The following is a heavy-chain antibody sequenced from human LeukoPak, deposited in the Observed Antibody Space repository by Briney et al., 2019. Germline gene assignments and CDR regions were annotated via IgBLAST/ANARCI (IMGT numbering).Heavy chain of an antibody. J-gene: IGHJ3*01. Sequence: SETLSLTCTVSGGSISTSSYYWGWIRQPPGEDLEWIGSIFYGRSTYYNPSLKSRLAITVDTSKNQFSLELSSVTAADTAVYYCVRHQDSGAHESAFNVWGQGTMVTVSS. D-gene: IGHD4-17*01. V-gene: IGHV4-39*01. CDR2: IFYGRST. CDR1: GGSISTSSYY. CDR3: VRHQDSGAHESAFNV.